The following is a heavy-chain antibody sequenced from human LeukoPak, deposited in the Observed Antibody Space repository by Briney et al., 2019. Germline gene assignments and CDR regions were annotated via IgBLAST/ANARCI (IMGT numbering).Heavy chain of an antibody. CDR1: GGSISSYY. CDR2: IYYSGST. Sequence: SETLSLTCTVSGGSISSYYWSWIRQPPGKGLEWIGYIYYSGSTNYNPSLKSRVTISVDTSKNQFSLKLSSVTAADTAVYYCARDGTYYYGSGSYLTSYYYYYMDVWGKGTTVTISS. V-gene: IGHV4-59*12. J-gene: IGHJ6*03. D-gene: IGHD3-10*01. CDR3: ARDGTYYYGSGSYLTSYYYYYMDV.